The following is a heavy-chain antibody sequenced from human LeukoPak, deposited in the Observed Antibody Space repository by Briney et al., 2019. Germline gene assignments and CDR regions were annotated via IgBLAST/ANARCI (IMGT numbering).Heavy chain of an antibody. CDR3: ARDEYSSSSFFDY. V-gene: IGHV3-33*08. D-gene: IGHD6-6*01. CDR2: IWYDGSNK. Sequence: GGSLRLSCAASGFTFSSYAMTWVRQAPGKGLEWVAVIWYDGSNKYYADSVKGRFTISRDNSKNTLYLQMNSLRAEDTAVYYCARDEYSSSSFFDYWGQGTLVTVSS. J-gene: IGHJ4*02. CDR1: GFTFSSYA.